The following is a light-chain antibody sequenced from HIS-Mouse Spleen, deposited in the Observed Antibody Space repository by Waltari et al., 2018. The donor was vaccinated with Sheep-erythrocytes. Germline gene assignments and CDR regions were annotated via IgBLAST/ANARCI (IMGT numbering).Light chain of an antibody. V-gene: IGKV3-11*01. CDR3: QQRSNWYP. CDR1: QSVSSY. J-gene: IGKJ2*01. CDR2: DAS. Sequence: EIVFTQSPATLAVSPRERATLSCRASQSVSSYLAWYQQKPGQAPRLLISDASNRATGIPARFSGSGSGTALTLTIRSLEPEDFAVYDCQQRSNWYPFGQGTKLEI.